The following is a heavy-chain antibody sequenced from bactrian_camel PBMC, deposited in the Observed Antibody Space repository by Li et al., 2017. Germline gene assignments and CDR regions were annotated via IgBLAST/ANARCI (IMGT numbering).Heavy chain of an antibody. D-gene: IGHD1*01. V-gene: IGHV3S28*01. Sequence: QLVESGGGSVQAGGALTLSCAASGYRENGHYLGWFRQAPDKEREGVAAINTGGGDATCYADSVKGRFTISRVNANNTLHLQMNSLKPEDTAVYYCVADLGWCGKSPLQREFRNWGQGTQVTVS. CDR2: INTGGGDAT. J-gene: IGHJ4*01. CDR3: VADLGWCGKSPLQREFRN. CDR1: GYRENGHY.